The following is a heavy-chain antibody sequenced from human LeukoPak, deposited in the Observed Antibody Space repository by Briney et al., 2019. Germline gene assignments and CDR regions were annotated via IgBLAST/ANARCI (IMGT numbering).Heavy chain of an antibody. J-gene: IGHJ4*02. CDR2: IRQDGSET. V-gene: IGHV3-7*01. CDR1: RFTLSNYW. Sequence: GGSLRLSCAASRFTLSNYWMSWVRQAPGKGLEWVANIRQDGSETYYVDSVKGRFTISRDNAKNSLSLQMNSLRAEDTAVYYCARQRGSGCLDYWGQGTLVTVSS. CDR3: ARQRGSGCLDY. D-gene: IGHD6-19*01.